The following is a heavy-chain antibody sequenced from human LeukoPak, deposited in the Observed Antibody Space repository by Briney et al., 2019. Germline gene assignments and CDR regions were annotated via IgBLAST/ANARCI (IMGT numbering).Heavy chain of an antibody. Sequence: GGSLRLSCAASGFTFSSYDMHWVRQATGKGLEWVSGINTAGDTYYQGSVKGRFTISRENAKNSLYLQMNSLRAGDTAVYYCVRGLPGGFDYWGRGTLVTVSS. CDR1: GFTFSSYD. J-gene: IGHJ4*02. V-gene: IGHV3-13*01. D-gene: IGHD5-18*01. CDR2: INTAGDT. CDR3: VRGLPGGFDY.